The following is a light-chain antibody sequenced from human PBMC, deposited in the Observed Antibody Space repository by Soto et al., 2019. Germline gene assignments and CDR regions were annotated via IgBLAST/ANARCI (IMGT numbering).Light chain of an antibody. Sequence: QSVLTQPPSVSGTPGQRVTICCSGSSCKLGNNYVYSYQHVPGTAPKLLIYSNNQRPSGVPDRFSASKSGSSASLAISELRSADEADYYCALWDDSLNMVFGGGTKVTV. CDR1: SCKLGNNY. V-gene: IGLV1-47*02. CDR2: SNN. CDR3: ALWDDSLNMV. J-gene: IGLJ2*01.